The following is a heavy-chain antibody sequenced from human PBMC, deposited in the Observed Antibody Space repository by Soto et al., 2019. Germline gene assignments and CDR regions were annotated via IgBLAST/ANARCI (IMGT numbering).Heavy chain of an antibody. CDR2: IRNRPNSYTT. CDR1: GFTFSDHY. CDR3: VRDSGRGFYFDY. J-gene: IGHJ4*02. Sequence: GGSLRLSCAASGFTFSDHYMDWVRQAPGKGLEWVGRIRNRPNSYTTQYAASVKGRFAVLRDDSENLVYLQMNDLKTEDTAVYYCVRDSGRGFYFDYGGQGAQVPVSS. V-gene: IGHV3-72*01. D-gene: IGHD3-10*01.